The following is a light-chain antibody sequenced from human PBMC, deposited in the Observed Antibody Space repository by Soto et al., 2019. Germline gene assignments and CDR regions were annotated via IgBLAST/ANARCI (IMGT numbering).Light chain of an antibody. CDR1: KLGDKY. CDR3: QAWDNNTGV. V-gene: IGLV3-1*01. Sequence: SYELTQPPSVSVSPGQTASISCSGHKLGDKYACWYQQKPGQSPVLVIYQDTKRPSGIPERFSGSNSGNTATLTISGTQAMDEADYYCQAWDNNTGVFGGGTKLTVL. CDR2: QDT. J-gene: IGLJ2*01.